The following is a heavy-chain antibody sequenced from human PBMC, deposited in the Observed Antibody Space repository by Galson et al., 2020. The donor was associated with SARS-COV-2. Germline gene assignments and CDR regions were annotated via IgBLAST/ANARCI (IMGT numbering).Heavy chain of an antibody. V-gene: IGHV4-38-2*02. CDR3: ARYTTSSVAFDY. J-gene: IGHJ4*02. CDR2: IYHSGST. D-gene: IGHD6-6*01. Sequence: SETLSLTCTVSGYSISSGYYWGWIRQPPGKGLEWIGSIYHSGSTYYNPSLKSRVTISVDTSKNQFSLNLTSVTAADTAVYYCARYTTSSVAFDYWGQGTLVTVSS. CDR1: GYSISSGYY.